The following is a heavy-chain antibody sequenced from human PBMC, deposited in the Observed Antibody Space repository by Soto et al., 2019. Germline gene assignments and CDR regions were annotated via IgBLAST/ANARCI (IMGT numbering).Heavy chain of an antibody. Sequence: GGSLRLSCAASGFTFSSYSINWVRQAPGKGLEXXSSFXSXSXXXXXXDSVKGRFTISRDNAKNSLYLQMNSLRAEDTAVYYCARERSGYPDYWGQGTLVTVSS. CDR2: FXSXSXXX. CDR1: GFTFSSYS. CDR3: ARERSGYPDY. D-gene: IGHD5-12*01. V-gene: IGHV3-21*01. J-gene: IGHJ4*02.